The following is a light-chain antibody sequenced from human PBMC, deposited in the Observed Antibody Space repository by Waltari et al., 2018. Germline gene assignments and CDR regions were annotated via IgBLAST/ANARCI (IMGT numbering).Light chain of an antibody. J-gene: IGLJ1*01. CDR3: CSYAGTNNFYV. CDR2: EVI. V-gene: IGLV2-8*01. Sequence: QSALTQPPSASGSPGESVTISCPGTRSDLGDYHYVSWYQQHPGKAPKLMIYEVIKRPSGVPDRFSGSKSGNTASLTVSGLQAEDEADYYCCSYAGTNNFYVFGTGTKVTVL. CDR1: RSDLGDYHY.